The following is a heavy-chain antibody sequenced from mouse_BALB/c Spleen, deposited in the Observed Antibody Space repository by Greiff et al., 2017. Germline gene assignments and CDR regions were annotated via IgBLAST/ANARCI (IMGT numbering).Heavy chain of an antibody. V-gene: IGHV1-69*02. Sequence: QVQLQQPGAELVRPGASVKLSCKASGYTFTSYWINWVKQRPGQGLEWIGNIYPSDSYTNYNQKFKDKATLTVDKSSSTAYMQLSSPTSEDSAVYYCTRIDYDYDLYAMDYWGQGTSVTVSS. CDR2: IYPSDSYT. J-gene: IGHJ4*01. D-gene: IGHD2-4*01. CDR1: GYTFTSYW. CDR3: TRIDYDYDLYAMDY.